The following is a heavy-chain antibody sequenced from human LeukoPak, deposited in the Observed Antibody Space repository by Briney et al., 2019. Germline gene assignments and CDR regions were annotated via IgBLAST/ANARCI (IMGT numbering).Heavy chain of an antibody. CDR1: GLTFSNYA. V-gene: IGHV3-23*01. Sequence: GGSLRLSCAASGLTFSNYAMSWVRQAPGKGLEWVSAIGNSGDSTYYADSVKGRFTISRDNSKNTLYLQMNSLRAEDTALYYCAKTSYSSSLDCWGQGTLVTVSS. CDR2: IGNSGDST. CDR3: AKTSYSSSLDC. D-gene: IGHD6-6*01. J-gene: IGHJ4*02.